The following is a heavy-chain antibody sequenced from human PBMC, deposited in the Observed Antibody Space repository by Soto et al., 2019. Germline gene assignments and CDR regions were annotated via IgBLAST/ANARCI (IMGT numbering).Heavy chain of an antibody. Sequence: PGGSLRLSCAASGFTFSSYAMHWVRQAPGKGLEWVAVISYDGSNKYYADSVKGRFTISRDNSKNTLYLQMNSLRAEDTAVYYCARGPGTTGTTQFDYWGQGTLVTVSP. CDR2: ISYDGSNK. CDR1: GFTFSSYA. D-gene: IGHD1-1*01. J-gene: IGHJ4*02. V-gene: IGHV3-30-3*01. CDR3: ARGPGTTGTTQFDY.